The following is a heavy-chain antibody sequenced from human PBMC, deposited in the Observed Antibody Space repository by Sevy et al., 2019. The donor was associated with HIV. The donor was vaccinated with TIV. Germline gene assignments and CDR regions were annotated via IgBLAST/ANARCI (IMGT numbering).Heavy chain of an antibody. CDR1: GFTFSSYS. CDR3: ARRRDLMVRGVINPLYYYYGMDV. Sequence: GGSLRLSCAASGFTFSSYSMNWVRQAPGKGLEWVSYISSSSSTIYYGDSVKGRFTISRDNAKNSLFLQMNSLRVEDTAVYYCARRRDLMVRGVINPLYYYYGMDVWGQGTTVTVSS. J-gene: IGHJ6*02. V-gene: IGHV3-48*01. D-gene: IGHD3-10*01. CDR2: ISSSSSTI.